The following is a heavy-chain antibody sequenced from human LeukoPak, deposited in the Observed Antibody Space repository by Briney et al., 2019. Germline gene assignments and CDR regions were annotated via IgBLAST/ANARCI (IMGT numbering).Heavy chain of an antibody. J-gene: IGHJ4*02. CDR1: GFTYSSYG. CDR2: IWYDGSNR. CDR3: ARAARADSLDY. Sequence: PGGSLRLSCAASGFTYSSYGMHWVRQAPGKGLEWVAVIWYDGSNRYYADSVKGRFTISRDNSKNTLYLQMNSLRAEDTAVYYCARAARADSLDYWGQGTLVTVSS. V-gene: IGHV3-33*01. D-gene: IGHD5-24*01.